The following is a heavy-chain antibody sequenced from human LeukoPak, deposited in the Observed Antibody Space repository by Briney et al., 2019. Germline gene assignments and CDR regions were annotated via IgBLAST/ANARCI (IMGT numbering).Heavy chain of an antibody. CDR1: GFTFSDYW. J-gene: IGHJ4*02. CDR3: ARDITMVRGLRGDDY. CDR2: INTDGTYT. V-gene: IGHV3-74*01. D-gene: IGHD3-10*01. Sequence: QPGGSLRLSCAASGFTFSDYWMHGVRQAPGKGLVWVSRINTDGTYTSYEDSVKGRFPISRDNAKNTVFPQMNSPRAEDTAVYYCARDITMVRGLRGDDYWGQGTVVTVSS.